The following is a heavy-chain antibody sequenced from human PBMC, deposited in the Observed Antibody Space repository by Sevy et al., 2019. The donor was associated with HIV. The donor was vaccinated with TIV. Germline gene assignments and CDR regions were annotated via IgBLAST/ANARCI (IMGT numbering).Heavy chain of an antibody. CDR3: ARGSTYYDYVWGSYRHYYYYGMDV. V-gene: IGHV1-8*01. D-gene: IGHD3-16*02. CDR1: GYTFTSYD. J-gene: IGHJ6*02. CDR2: MNPNSGNT. Sequence: ASVKVSCKASGYTFTSYDINWVRQATGQGLEWMGWMNPNSGNTGYAQKFQDRVTMTRNTSISTAYMELSSLRSEDTAVYYCARGSTYYDYVWGSYRHYYYYGMDVWGQGTTVTVSS.